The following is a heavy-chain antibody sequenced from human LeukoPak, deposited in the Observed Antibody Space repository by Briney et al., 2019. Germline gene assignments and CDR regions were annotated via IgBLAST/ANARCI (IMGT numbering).Heavy chain of an antibody. Sequence: ASVKVSCKASGYTFTGYYMHLVRQAPGQGLEWMGRINPNSGGTNYAQKFQGRVTMTRDTSISTAYMELSRLRSDDTAVYYCARDLGAKTGWWFDPWGQGTLVTVSS. D-gene: IGHD1-26*01. CDR3: ARDLGAKTGWWFDP. J-gene: IGHJ5*02. CDR1: GYTFTGYY. CDR2: INPNSGGT. V-gene: IGHV1-2*06.